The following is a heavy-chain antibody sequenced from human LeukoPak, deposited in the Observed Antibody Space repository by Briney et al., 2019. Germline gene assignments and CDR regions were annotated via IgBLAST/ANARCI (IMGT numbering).Heavy chain of an antibody. Sequence: PGGSLRLSCAASGLTVSSTYMSWVRQTPGKGLEWVSVIYSGGSTYYADSVKGRFTIPRENAKNSLYLQMNSLRAGDTAVYYCVRDRGAVAGRGFDPWGQGTLVTVSS. V-gene: IGHV3-66*01. CDR3: VRDRGAVAGRGFDP. J-gene: IGHJ5*02. CDR1: GLTVSSTY. CDR2: IYSGGST. D-gene: IGHD6-13*01.